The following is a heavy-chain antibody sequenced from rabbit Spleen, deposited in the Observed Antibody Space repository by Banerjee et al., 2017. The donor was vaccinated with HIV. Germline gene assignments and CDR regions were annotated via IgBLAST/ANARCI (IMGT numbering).Heavy chain of an antibody. Sequence: QSLEESGGDLVKPGASLTLTCTASGFSFSSSDYMCWVRQAPGKGLEWISCIAGSGSGFTYSATWGTGRFTCSKTSSTTVTLQMTSLTVADTAAYFCARDTGSSFSSYGMDLWGPGTLVTVS. J-gene: IGHJ6*01. D-gene: IGHD8-1*01. CDR2: IAGSGSGFT. CDR3: ARDTGSSFSSYGMDL. V-gene: IGHV1S40*01. CDR1: GFSFSSSDY.